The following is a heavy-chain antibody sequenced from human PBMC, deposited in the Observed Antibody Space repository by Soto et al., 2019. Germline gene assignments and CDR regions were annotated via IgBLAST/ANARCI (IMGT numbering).Heavy chain of an antibody. CDR1: GGTFNTYA. J-gene: IGHJ4*02. CDR3: TRSIGSGGVIGGFDY. V-gene: IGHV1-69*01. CDR2: IIPMFDTP. D-gene: IGHD3-16*02. Sequence: QVQLVQSETEVKKPGSAVKVSCKASGGTFNTYAMNWVRQAPGQGLEWMGGIIPMFDTPRYAQKFQGRVTITVDESTTTAYMELSSLRSDDTAVYYCTRSIGSGGVIGGFDYCGQGTLVTVSS.